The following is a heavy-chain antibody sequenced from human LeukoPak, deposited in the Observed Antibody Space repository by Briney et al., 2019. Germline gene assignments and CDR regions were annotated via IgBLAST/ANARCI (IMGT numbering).Heavy chain of an antibody. J-gene: IGHJ5*02. CDR3: ARDNSVGDIAWWFDP. Sequence: ASVKVSCKASGYTFINHWMHWVRQAPGQGLEWVGLINPTGTTTLYAQKFQGRITLTRDMSATTDYMELSSLTSEDTAVYYCARDNSVGDIAWWFDPWGQGTLVTVSS. CDR2: INPTGTTT. V-gene: IGHV1-46*01. D-gene: IGHD1-26*01. CDR1: GYTFINHW.